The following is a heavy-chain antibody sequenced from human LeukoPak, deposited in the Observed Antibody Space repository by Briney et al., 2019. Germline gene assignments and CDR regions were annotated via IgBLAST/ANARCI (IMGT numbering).Heavy chain of an antibody. J-gene: IGHJ4*02. CDR2: INPNSGST. CDR3: AREGFGFGELLRVGIDY. V-gene: IGHV1-2*02. CDR1: GYTFTGYY. D-gene: IGHD3-10*01. Sequence: ASVKVSCKASGYTFTGYYMHWVRQAPGQGLEWMGWINPNSGSTNFPQKFQGRVTMTRDTSISTAYMELSRLRSDDTAVYYCAREGFGFGELLRVGIDYWGQGTLVTVSS.